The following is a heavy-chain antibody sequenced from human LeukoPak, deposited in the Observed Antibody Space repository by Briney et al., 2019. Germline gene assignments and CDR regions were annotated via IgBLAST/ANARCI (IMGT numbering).Heavy chain of an antibody. CDR2: INHSGST. D-gene: IGHD2-2*02. Sequence: KPSETLSLTCAVYGGSFSGYLWSWLRQPPGKGLEWVGEINHSGSTNYNPSLKSRVTISVDTSKNQFSLKLSSVTAADTAVYYCARIYCSSTSCYMEDYYYYYMDVWGKGTTVTVSS. CDR3: ARIYCSSTSCYMEDYYYYYMDV. V-gene: IGHV4-34*01. CDR1: GGSFSGYL. J-gene: IGHJ6*03.